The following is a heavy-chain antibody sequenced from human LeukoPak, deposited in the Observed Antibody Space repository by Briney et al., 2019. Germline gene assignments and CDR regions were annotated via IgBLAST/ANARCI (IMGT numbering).Heavy chain of an antibody. CDR3: TKAGAPGIATAASFDY. V-gene: IGHV3-23*01. CDR1: GFTCNNYA. Sequence: GGSLRLSCAASGFTCNNYAMSWVRQAPGKGLEWVSAISGSGGSTYYADSVKGRFTISRDNSKNTLYLQMNSLRAEDTAVYYCTKAGAPGIATAASFDYWGQGTLVTVSS. J-gene: IGHJ4*02. CDR2: ISGSGGST. D-gene: IGHD6-13*01.